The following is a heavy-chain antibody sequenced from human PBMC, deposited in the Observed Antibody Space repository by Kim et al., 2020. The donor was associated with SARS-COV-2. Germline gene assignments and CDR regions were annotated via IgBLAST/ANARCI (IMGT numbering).Heavy chain of an antibody. CDR1: GGSISSYY. J-gene: IGHJ1*01. Sequence: SETLSLTCTVSGGSISSYYWSWIRQPPGKGLEWIGYIYNSGSTNYNPSLKSRVTISVDPSRHQFSLKLSSATAADTAVYYCATYSSGLCAEYFHHWGQGTLATVSS. CDR2: IYNSGST. CDR3: ATYSSGLCAEYFHH. V-gene: IGHV4-59*01. D-gene: IGHD6-19*01.